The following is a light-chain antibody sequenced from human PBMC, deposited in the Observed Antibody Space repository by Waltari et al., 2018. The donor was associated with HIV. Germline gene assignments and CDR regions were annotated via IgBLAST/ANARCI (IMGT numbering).Light chain of an antibody. Sequence: QSALTQPASVSGSPGQSITISCTGTRSDVGGYNYSSWYQQHPGKAPKLIIYEVTDRPSGVSNRFSGSKSGNTASLTISGLQAEDEADYYCVSYTSTIPLGAVFGGGTQLTVL. CDR2: EVT. V-gene: IGLV2-14*01. CDR1: RSDVGGYNY. CDR3: VSYTSTIPLGAV. J-gene: IGLJ7*01.